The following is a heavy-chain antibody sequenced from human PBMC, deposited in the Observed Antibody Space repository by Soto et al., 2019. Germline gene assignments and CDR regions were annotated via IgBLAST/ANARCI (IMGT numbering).Heavy chain of an antibody. J-gene: IGHJ4*02. CDR2: ISATGGST. CDR3: AKDRLAGNFDY. Sequence: GGSLRLSCAASGFTFNNYAMNWVRQAPGKGLEWVATISATGGSTYYADSVKGRFTISRDNSKNTLYLQMNGLRVEDTAVYYCAKDRLAGNFDYGGRETQFTVSS. V-gene: IGHV3-23*01. CDR1: GFTFNNYA.